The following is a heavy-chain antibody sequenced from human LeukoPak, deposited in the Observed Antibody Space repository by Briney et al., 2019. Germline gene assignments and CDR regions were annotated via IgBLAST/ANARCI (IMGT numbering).Heavy chain of an antibody. J-gene: IGHJ6*02. V-gene: IGHV1-18*01. D-gene: IGHD3-9*01. CDR2: ISAYNGNT. CDR3: ARGNYDILTGYPNYYYYYGMDV. Sequence: ASVKVSCKASGYTFTSYGISWVRQAPGQGLEWMGWISAYNGNTNYAQKLQGRVTMTTDTSTSTAYMELRSLRSDDTAVYYCARGNYDILTGYPNYYYYYGMDVWGQGTTVTVSS. CDR1: GYTFTSYG.